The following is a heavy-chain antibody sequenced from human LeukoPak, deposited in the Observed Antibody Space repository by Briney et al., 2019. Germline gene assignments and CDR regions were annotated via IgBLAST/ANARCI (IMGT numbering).Heavy chain of an antibody. CDR2: IYYSGST. V-gene: IGHV4-30-4*08. Sequence: SETLSLTCTVSGGSISSGDYYWSWIRQPPGKGLEWIGYIYYSGSTYYNPSLKSRVTISVDTSKNQFSLKLSSVTAADTAVYYCARALSYYGSGSYYLFGYWGQGTLVTVSS. D-gene: IGHD3-10*01. CDR1: GGSISSGDYY. CDR3: ARALSYYGSGSYYLFGY. J-gene: IGHJ4*02.